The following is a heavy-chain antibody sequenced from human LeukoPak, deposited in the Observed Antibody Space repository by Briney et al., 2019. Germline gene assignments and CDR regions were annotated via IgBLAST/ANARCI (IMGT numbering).Heavy chain of an antibody. CDR3: ARDLTGETSDY. D-gene: IGHD7-27*01. Sequence: ASVKGSCKASGYVFTDYDMHWVRQAPGQGFEYMAWVNPKSGATYYAQKFQGRVTMTWDTSISTAYLELSSLRSDDPAVYYCARDLTGETSDYWSQGTLVTVSS. J-gene: IGHJ4*02. CDR1: GYVFTDYD. V-gene: IGHV1-2*02. CDR2: VNPKSGAT.